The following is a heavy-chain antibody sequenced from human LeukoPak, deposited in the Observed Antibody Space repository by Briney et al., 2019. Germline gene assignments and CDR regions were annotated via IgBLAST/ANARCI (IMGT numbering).Heavy chain of an antibody. CDR3: ARDRSKSTVTTLYWFDP. CDR1: GGSISSYY. Sequence: KPSETLSLTCTVSGGSISSYYWSWIRQPPGKGLEWIGYIYYSGSTNYNPSLKSRVTISVDTSKNQFSLKLSSVTAADTAVYYCARDRSKSTVTTLYWFDPWGQGTLVTVSS. V-gene: IGHV4-59*12. CDR2: IYYSGST. D-gene: IGHD4-17*01. J-gene: IGHJ5*02.